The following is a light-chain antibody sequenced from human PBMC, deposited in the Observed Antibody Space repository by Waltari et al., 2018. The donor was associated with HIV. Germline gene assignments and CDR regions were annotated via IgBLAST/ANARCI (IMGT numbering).Light chain of an antibody. CDR2: YKSDSDK. V-gene: IGLV5-45*02. CDR3: MIWYSSAGV. Sequence: QAVLTQPSSLSASPGASASLTCTFRSGINVGTYTLNWYQQKPGSPPQYLLRYKSDSDKQQGSGVPSRFSGSKDASANAGILLISGLQSEDEADYYCMIWYSSAGVFGGGTKLTVL. CDR1: SGINVGTYT. J-gene: IGLJ3*02.